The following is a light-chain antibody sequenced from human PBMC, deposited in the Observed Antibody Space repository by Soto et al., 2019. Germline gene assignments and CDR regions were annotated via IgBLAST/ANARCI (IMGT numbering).Light chain of an antibody. CDR3: QQFYSTPSIT. J-gene: IGKJ5*01. CDR2: ASS. CDR1: QSISSY. Sequence: DIQMTQSPSSLSASVGDRVTITCRASQSISSYINWYQQKPGKAPKLLIYASSSLQSGVPSRFSVSGSGTDFTLTISSLQPEDFATYCCQQFYSTPSITFGQGTRLEIK. V-gene: IGKV1-39*01.